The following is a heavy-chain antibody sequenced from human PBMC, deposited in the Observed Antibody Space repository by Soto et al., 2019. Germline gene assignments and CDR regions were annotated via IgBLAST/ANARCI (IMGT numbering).Heavy chain of an antibody. CDR1: GGSINSGGYY. Sequence: SETLPLTCTVSGGSINSGGYYWSWLRQHPGKGLEWIAYIYYSGSTYYNPSLKSRVTISVDTSKNQFSLKLSSVTAADTAVYYCARGGYYFYYGMDVWGQGTTVTVSS. CDR2: IYYSGST. CDR3: ARGGYYFYYGMDV. V-gene: IGHV4-31*03. J-gene: IGHJ6*02.